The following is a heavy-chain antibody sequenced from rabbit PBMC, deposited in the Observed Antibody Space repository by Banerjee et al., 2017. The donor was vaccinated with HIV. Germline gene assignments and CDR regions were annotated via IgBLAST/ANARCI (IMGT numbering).Heavy chain of an antibody. D-gene: IGHD4-2*01. Sequence: LEESGGGLVQPEGSLALTCTASGFTISSSYVMCWVRQAPGKGLEWIACIDGGTGSTYYATWAKGRFTISKTSSTTVTLQMTSLTAADTATYFCARDAGYAGSNLWGQGTLVTVS. V-gene: IGHV1S45*01. CDR2: IDGGTGST. J-gene: IGHJ4*01. CDR1: GFTISSSYV. CDR3: ARDAGYAGSNL.